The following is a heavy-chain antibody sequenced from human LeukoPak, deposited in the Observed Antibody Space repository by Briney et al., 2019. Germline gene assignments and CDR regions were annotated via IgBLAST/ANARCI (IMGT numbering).Heavy chain of an antibody. CDR3: AKDMRRWKKEQGAFDI. J-gene: IGHJ3*02. CDR2: ISWNSGSI. V-gene: IGHV3-9*01. D-gene: IGHD4-23*01. CDR1: GFTFDDYA. Sequence: SGGSLRLSCAASGFTFDDYAMHWVRQAPGKGLEWVSGISWNSGSIGYADSVKGRFTISRDNAKNSLYLQMNSLRAEDTALYYCAKDMRRWKKEQGAFDIWGQGTMVTVSS.